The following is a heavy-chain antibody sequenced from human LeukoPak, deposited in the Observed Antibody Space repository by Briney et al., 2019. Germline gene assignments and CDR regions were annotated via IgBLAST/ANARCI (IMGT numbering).Heavy chain of an antibody. Sequence: PSETLSLTCGVSSGSLSGYYWRWIRQPPGGGLEWLGEITHSGSANYNPSLKSRVTISGDTSKKQFSLNLTSVTAADTGIYYCAGGVDLWGRGTPVTVSA. V-gene: IGHV4-34*01. J-gene: IGHJ2*01. CDR2: ITHSGSA. CDR3: AGGVDL. CDR1: SGSLSGYY.